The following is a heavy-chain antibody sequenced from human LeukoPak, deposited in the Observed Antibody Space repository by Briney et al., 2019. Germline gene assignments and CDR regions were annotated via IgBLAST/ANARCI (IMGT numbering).Heavy chain of an antibody. CDR1: GFTIGTNY. J-gene: IGHJ4*02. D-gene: IGHD6-13*01. V-gene: IGHV3-53*01. Sequence: GGSLILSCGSSGFTIGTNYMSWVRPAPGKGLEWVSVIYSGNSTYYTDSVRGRFTISRDNSKNTLYLHMISLRADDTAVYYCARLAAGKVIDYWGEGTLVSVSS. CDR3: ARLAAGKVIDY. CDR2: IYSGNST.